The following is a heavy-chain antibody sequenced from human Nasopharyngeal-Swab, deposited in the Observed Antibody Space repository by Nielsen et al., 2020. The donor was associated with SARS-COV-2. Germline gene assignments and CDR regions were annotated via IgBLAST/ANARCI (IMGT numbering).Heavy chain of an antibody. V-gene: IGHV4-39*01. CDR3: ATLSSSWYEYYFDY. D-gene: IGHD6-13*01. CDR2: IYYGGST. CDR1: GGSISSSTYY. J-gene: IGHJ4*02. Sequence: GSLRLSCTVSGGSISSSTYYWAWIRQPPGKGRVWIGSIYYGGSTYHNPSLKSRVTISVDTSKNQFSLKLSSVTAADTAVYYCATLSSSWYEYYFDYWGQGTLVTVSS.